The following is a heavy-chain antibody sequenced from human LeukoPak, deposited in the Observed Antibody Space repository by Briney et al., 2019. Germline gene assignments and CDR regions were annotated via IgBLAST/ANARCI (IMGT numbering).Heavy chain of an antibody. CDR2: ISSSSRYI. J-gene: IGHJ4*02. CDR1: GFTFSDYY. V-gene: IGHV3-11*06. D-gene: IGHD3-22*01. Sequence: GGSLRLSCAASGFTFSDYYMSWIRQAPGKGLEWVSYISSSSRYINYADSVKGRFTISRDNAKNSLYLQMNSLRAEDTAVYYCARFYDTSGYLDCWGQGTLVTVSS. CDR3: ARFYDTSGYLDC.